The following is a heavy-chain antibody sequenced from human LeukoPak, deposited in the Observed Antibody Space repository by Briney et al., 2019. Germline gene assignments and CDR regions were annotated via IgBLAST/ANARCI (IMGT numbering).Heavy chain of an antibody. CDR2: IKQDGSEK. Sequence: GGSLRLSCAASGFTFSSYWMSWVRQAPGKGLEWVANIKQDGSEKYYVDSVKGRFTISRDNAKHSLYLQMNGLRAEDTAVYYCARKCQKDCSGGSCYRHMDVWGKGTTVTVSS. V-gene: IGHV3-7*01. CDR1: GFTFSSYW. CDR3: ARKCQKDCSGGSCYRHMDV. J-gene: IGHJ6*03. D-gene: IGHD2-15*01.